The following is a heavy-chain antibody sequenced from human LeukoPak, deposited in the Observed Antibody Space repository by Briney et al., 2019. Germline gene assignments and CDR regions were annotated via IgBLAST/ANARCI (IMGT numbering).Heavy chain of an antibody. CDR2: IKQDGSEK. CDR3: AREGPLYCSSTSCYAHYFDY. CDR1: GFTFSSYW. J-gene: IGHJ4*02. V-gene: IGHV3-7*03. Sequence: PGGSLRLSCAASGFTFSSYWMSWVRQAPGKGLEWVANIKQDGSEKYYVDSVKGRFTISRGNAKNSLYLQMNSLRAEDTAVYYCAREGPLYCSSTSCYAHYFDYWGQGTLVTVSS. D-gene: IGHD2-2*01.